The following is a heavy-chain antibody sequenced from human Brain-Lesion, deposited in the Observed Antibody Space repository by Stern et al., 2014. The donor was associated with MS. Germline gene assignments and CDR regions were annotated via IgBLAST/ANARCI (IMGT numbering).Heavy chain of an antibody. CDR1: GFTFSSYG. J-gene: IGHJ4*02. V-gene: IGHV3-30*18. CDR2: ISYEGNSQ. D-gene: IGHD4-17*01. Sequence: VQLVESGGGVVQPGGSLRLSCAASGFTFSSYGMHWVRQAPGKGLEGVAVISYEGNSQLYADSVKGRITISRDNSKNTLYLHMNSLRAEDTAMYYCAKDLYTVTLGYYFDYWGQGTLVTVSS. CDR3: AKDLYTVTLGYYFDY.